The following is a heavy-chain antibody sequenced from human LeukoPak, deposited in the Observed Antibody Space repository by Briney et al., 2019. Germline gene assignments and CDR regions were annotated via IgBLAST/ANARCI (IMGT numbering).Heavy chain of an antibody. V-gene: IGHV1-69*05. J-gene: IGHJ4*02. Sequence: ASVKVSCKASGGTFSSYAISWVRQAPGQGLEWMGRIIPIFGTANYAQKFQGRVTITTDESTSTAYMELSSLRSEDTAAYYCARTTYYYDSSGWIFDYWGQGTLVTVSS. CDR1: GGTFSSYA. CDR2: IIPIFGTA. CDR3: ARTTYYYDSSGWIFDY. D-gene: IGHD3-22*01.